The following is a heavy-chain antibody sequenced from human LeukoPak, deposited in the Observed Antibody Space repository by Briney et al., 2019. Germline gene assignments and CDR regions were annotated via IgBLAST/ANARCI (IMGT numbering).Heavy chain of an antibody. CDR3: ASDGSVLLWFGESPGAFDI. V-gene: IGHV3-33*01. CDR2: IWYDGSNK. Sequence: GGSLRLSCAASGFTFSSYGMHWVRQAPGKGLEWVAVIWYDGSNKYYADSVKGRFTISRDNSKNTLYLQMNSLRAEDTAVYYCASDGSVLLWFGESPGAFDIWGQGTMVTVSS. J-gene: IGHJ3*02. D-gene: IGHD3-10*01. CDR1: GFTFSSYG.